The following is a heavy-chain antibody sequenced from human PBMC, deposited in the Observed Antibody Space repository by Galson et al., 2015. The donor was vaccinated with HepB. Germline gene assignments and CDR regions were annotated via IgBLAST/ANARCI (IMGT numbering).Heavy chain of an antibody. V-gene: IGHV3-15*01. Sequence: RLSCAASGFTFSNAWMSWVRQAPGKGLEWVGRIKSKTDGGTTDYAAPVKGRFTISRDDSKNTLYLQMNSLKTEDTAVYYCTTDRYYDSSGYYPLGRYWGQGTLVTVSS. CDR3: TTDRYYDSSGYYPLGRY. D-gene: IGHD3-22*01. CDR2: IKSKTDGGTT. CDR1: GFTFSNAW. J-gene: IGHJ4*02.